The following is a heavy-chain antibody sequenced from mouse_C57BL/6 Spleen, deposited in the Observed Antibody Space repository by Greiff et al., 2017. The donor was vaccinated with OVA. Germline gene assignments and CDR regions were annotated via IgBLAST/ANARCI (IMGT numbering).Heavy chain of an antibody. CDR2: IDPSDSYT. CDR1: GYTFTSYC. J-gene: IGHJ2*01. Sequence: VQLQQSGAELVMPGASVKLSCKASGYTFTSYCMHWVKQRPGKGLEWIGVIDPSDSYTNYNQKFKGKSTLTVDKSYSKAYMQLSSLTSEDSAVYYCARGMGGYPGGPDYWGQGTTLTVSS. D-gene: IGHD2-14*01. V-gene: IGHV1-69*01. CDR3: ARGMGGYPGGPDY.